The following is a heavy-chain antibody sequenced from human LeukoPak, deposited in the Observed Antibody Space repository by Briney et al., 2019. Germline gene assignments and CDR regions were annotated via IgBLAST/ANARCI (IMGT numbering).Heavy chain of an antibody. D-gene: IGHD5/OR15-5a*01. V-gene: IGHV3-23*01. J-gene: IGHJ6*03. CDR1: GLTFSSQP. CDR3: ATDNLRSYYYMDV. CDR2: ISGSGGST. Sequence: PGGSLRLSCAASGLTFSSQPMSWARQAPGKGLEWASVISGSGGSTYYADSVKGRFTISRDNSKNSLYLQMNSLRAEDTAVYYCATDNLRSYYYMDVWGKGTTVTVSS.